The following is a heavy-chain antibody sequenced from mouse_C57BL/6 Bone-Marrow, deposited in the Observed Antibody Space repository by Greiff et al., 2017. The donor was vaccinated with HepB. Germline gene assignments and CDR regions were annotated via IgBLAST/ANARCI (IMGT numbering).Heavy chain of an antibody. CDR3: VRGGYYGSRFYFDY. D-gene: IGHD1-1*01. Sequence: VQLKESGPELVKPGASVKISCKASGYSFTGYYMHWVKQSSEKSLEWIGEINPSTGGTSYNQKFKGKATLTVDKSSSTAYMQLKSLTSEDSAVYYCVRGGYYGSRFYFDYWGQGTTLTVSS. V-gene: IGHV1-43*01. CDR2: INPSTGGT. CDR1: GYSFTGYY. J-gene: IGHJ2*01.